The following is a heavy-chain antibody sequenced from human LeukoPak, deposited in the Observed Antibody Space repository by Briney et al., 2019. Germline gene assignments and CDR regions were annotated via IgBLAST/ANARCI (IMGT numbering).Heavy chain of an antibody. J-gene: IGHJ4*02. D-gene: IGHD6-13*01. Sequence: GGSLRLSCAASGFTFRDYWMNWVRQAPGKGLEWAANVNQDGTEKFYVDSVKGRFTISRDNGKNSLYLQMNSLRVEDTAIYYCARAGGTSWADYWGQGTLVTVSS. CDR3: ARAGGTSWADY. CDR1: GFTFRDYW. V-gene: IGHV3-7*01. CDR2: VNQDGTEK.